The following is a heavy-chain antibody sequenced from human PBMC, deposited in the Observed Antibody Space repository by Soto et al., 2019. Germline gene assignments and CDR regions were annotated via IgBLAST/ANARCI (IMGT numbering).Heavy chain of an antibody. CDR1: GFTFSSYG. V-gene: IGHV3-30*18. J-gene: IGHJ6*02. Sequence: LSLSCAASGFTFSSYGMHWVRQAPGKGLEWVAVISYDGSNKYYADSVKGRFTISRDNSKNTLYLQMNSLRAEDTAVYYCAKDRKYSSGWYPHYYYGMDVWGQGTTVTVS. D-gene: IGHD6-19*01. CDR3: AKDRKYSSGWYPHYYYGMDV. CDR2: ISYDGSNK.